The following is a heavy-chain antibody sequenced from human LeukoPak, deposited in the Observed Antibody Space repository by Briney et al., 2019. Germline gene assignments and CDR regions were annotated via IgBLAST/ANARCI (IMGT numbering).Heavy chain of an antibody. Sequence: PGGSLRLSCAASGFTFSSYSMNWVRQAPGKGLEWVSYISSSSSTIYYADSVKGRFTISRDNAKNSLYLQMNSLRAEDTAVYYCARDQSYYYDSSGSFYWGQGTLVTVSS. CDR3: ARDQSYYYDSSGSFY. D-gene: IGHD3-22*01. CDR1: GFTFSSYS. CDR2: ISSSSSTI. J-gene: IGHJ4*02. V-gene: IGHV3-48*04.